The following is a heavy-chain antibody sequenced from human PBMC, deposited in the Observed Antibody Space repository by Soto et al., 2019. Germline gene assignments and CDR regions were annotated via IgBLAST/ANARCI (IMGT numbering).Heavy chain of an antibody. CDR3: ARRGHCNSTICYTPLLGYYAMDV. J-gene: IGHJ6*02. CDR2: IDPHSGDS. CDR1: GYIYTGYS. Sequence: QVYLVQSGAEVKKPGASVKVSCTAFGYIYTGYSLHWVRQAPGQGLEWMGWIDPHSGDSTFAQNFEGRATMTRDTSISIAYLELSSLRSDDTAVYYCARRGHCNSTICYTPLLGYYAMDVWGQGTTVTVSS. V-gene: IGHV1-2*02. D-gene: IGHD2-2*02.